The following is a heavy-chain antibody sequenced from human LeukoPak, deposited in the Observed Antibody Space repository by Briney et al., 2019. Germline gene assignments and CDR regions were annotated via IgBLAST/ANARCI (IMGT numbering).Heavy chain of an antibody. Sequence: GGSLRLSCAASGFFVSSNYMSWVRQTPGKGLEWVSVIYSAGTTYYADSVRGRFTISRDNSWNTPHLQMNSLRAEDTAVYYCARGGASYPFDYWGQGTLVTVSS. V-gene: IGHV3-53*01. J-gene: IGHJ4*02. CDR1: GFFVSSNY. CDR3: ARGGASYPFDY. CDR2: IYSAGTT. D-gene: IGHD3-10*01.